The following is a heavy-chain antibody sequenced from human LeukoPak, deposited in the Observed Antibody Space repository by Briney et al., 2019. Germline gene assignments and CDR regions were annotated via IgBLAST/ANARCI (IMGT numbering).Heavy chain of an antibody. CDR1: GGSISSSSYY. J-gene: IGHJ4*02. D-gene: IGHD6-13*01. CDR3: ARSDSPGIAAAGFDY. V-gene: IGHV4-39*07. CDR2: IYYSGST. Sequence: PSETLSLTCTVSGGSISSSSYYWGWIRQPPGKGLEWIGSIYYSGSTNYNPSLKSRVTISVDTSKNQFSLKLSSVTAADTAVYYCARSDSPGIAAAGFDYWGQGTLVTVSS.